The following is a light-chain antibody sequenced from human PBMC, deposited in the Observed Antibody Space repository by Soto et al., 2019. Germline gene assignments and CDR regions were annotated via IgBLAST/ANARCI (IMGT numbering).Light chain of an antibody. CDR2: DAS. CDR3: QQYNNWPPWT. V-gene: IGKV3-15*01. CDR1: QSVSNN. J-gene: IGKJ1*01. Sequence: ILMTQSPATLSVSPGERATLSCRASQSVSNNLAWYQQKPGQAPRLLIYDASTRATGIPARFSGSGSGTEVTLTISGLQSEDFAGYYCQQYNNWPPWTFGQGTKVEIK.